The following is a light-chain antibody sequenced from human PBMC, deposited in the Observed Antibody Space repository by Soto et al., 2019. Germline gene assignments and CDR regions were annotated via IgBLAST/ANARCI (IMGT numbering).Light chain of an antibody. V-gene: IGLV8-61*01. CDR2: STN. CDR1: SGSVSTSYY. CDR3: VLYMGSGMGV. Sequence: QAVVTQEPSFSVSPGGTVTLTCGLSSGSVSTSYYPSWYQQTPGQAPRTLIYSTNTRSSGVPDRFSGSILGYKGALTITGAQADDESDYYCVLYMGSGMGVFGGGTKLTVL. J-gene: IGLJ2*01.